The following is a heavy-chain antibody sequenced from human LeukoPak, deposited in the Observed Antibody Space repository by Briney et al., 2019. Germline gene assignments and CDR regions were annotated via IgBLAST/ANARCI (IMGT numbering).Heavy chain of an antibody. D-gene: IGHD5-18*01. Sequence: SGGSLRLSCAASGFTFSSYAMSWIRRAPGKGLEWVSAISASGGSTNYADSVKGRFTISRDNSKNTLYLQMNSLRAEDTAVYYCAKVDSGYSYGSVDYWGQGTLVTVSS. V-gene: IGHV3-23*01. CDR2: ISASGGST. CDR3: AKVDSGYSYGSVDY. CDR1: GFTFSSYA. J-gene: IGHJ4*02.